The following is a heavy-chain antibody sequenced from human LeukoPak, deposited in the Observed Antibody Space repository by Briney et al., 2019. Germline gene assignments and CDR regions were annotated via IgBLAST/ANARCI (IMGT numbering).Heavy chain of an antibody. V-gene: IGHV3-9*01. J-gene: IGHJ6*03. Sequence: GGSLRLSCAASGFTFDDYAMHWARQAPGKGLEWVSGISWNSGSIGYADSVKGRFTISRDNAKNSLYLRMNSLRAEDTALYYCAKAGGGSTSYGTWGIYMDVWGKGTTVTVSS. CDR2: ISWNSGSI. CDR1: GFTFDDYA. D-gene: IGHD2-2*01. CDR3: AKAGGGSTSYGTWGIYMDV.